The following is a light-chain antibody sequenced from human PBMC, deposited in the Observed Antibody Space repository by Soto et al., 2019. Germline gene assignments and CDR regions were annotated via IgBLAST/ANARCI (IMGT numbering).Light chain of an antibody. CDR1: QSISSY. CDR3: QQYNSYSGT. CDR2: DAS. V-gene: IGKV1-5*01. Sequence: DIQMTQSPSSLSASVGDRVTITCRASQSISSYLNWYQQKPGKAPKLLIYDASTLESGVPLRFSGSGSGTEFTLTISSLQPDDVATYYCQQYNSYSGTFGQGTKVDI. J-gene: IGKJ1*01.